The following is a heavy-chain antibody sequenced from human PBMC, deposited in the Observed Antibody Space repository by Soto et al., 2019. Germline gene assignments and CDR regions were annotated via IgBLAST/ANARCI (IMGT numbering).Heavy chain of an antibody. CDR2: IYYSGST. J-gene: IGHJ4*02. D-gene: IGHD6-13*01. Sequence: SETLSLTCTVSGGSVSSGSYYWSWIRQPPGKGLEWIGYIYYSGSTNYNPSLKSRVTISVDTSKNQFSLKLSSVTAADTDVYYCARFDEYSSRWYDYFDYWGQGTLVTVSS. V-gene: IGHV4-61*01. CDR3: ARFDEYSSRWYDYFDY. CDR1: GGSVSSGSYY.